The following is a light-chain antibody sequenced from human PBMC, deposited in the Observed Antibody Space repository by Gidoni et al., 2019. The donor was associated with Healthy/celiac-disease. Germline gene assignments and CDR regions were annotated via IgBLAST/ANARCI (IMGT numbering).Light chain of an antibody. CDR2: AAS. Sequence: AIQMTQSPSSLSASVGDRVTITCRASQGIRNDLGWYQQQPGKAPKLLICAASSLQSGVPSRFSGSGSGTDFTLTSSSLQPEDFATYYCLQDYNYPWTFGQGTKVEIK. V-gene: IGKV1-6*01. CDR3: LQDYNYPWT. CDR1: QGIRND. J-gene: IGKJ1*01.